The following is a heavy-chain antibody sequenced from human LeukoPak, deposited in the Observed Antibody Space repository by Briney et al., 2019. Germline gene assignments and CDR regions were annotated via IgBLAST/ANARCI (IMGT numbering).Heavy chain of an antibody. V-gene: IGHV4-59*01. Sequence: SETLSLTCTVSGGSMSSYYWSWVRQPPGKGLEWIGHVFYSGNTDYNPSLKSRVTISIDTSTNQFSLRLGSVTAADTAVYYCARGLRVPTAHIDYWGQGSLVTVSS. CDR2: VFYSGNT. D-gene: IGHD3-10*01. CDR3: ARGLRVPTAHIDY. CDR1: GGSMSSYY. J-gene: IGHJ4*02.